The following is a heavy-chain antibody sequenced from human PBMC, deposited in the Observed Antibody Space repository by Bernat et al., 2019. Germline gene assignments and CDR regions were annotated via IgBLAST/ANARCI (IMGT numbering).Heavy chain of an antibody. V-gene: IGHV3-73*01. CDR2: IRITANSYAT. CDR1: WFTFIDSA. D-gene: IGHD1-14*01. Sequence: TASWFTFIDSAMHWFLQASVQWLEWFGLIRITANSYATAYAASLNGRFTISIYDSKKNPYLQMNSLIIEDTAVYYCTSYSLKSITDYWGQG. J-gene: IGHJ4*02. CDR3: TSYSLKSITDY.